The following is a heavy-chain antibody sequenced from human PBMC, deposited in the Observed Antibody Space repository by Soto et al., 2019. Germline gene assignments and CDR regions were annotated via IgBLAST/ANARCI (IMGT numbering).Heavy chain of an antibody. CDR1: GGSISSNY. V-gene: IGHV4-59*01. J-gene: IGHJ5*02. CDR2: IYYSGST. Sequence: PSETLSLTCTVSGGSISSNYWTWTRQSPGKGLEWIGYIYYSGSTNYKSSLKSRVTISVDTSKNQFSLKLSPVTAADTAVYYCAGGRIWFDPWGQGTLVTVSS. CDR3: AGGRIWFDP.